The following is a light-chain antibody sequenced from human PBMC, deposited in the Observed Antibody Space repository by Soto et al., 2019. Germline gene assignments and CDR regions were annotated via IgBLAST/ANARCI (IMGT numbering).Light chain of an antibody. Sequence: DIQMTQSPSSVSASVGDRVTITCRASQGISSWLAWYQQKPGKAPKLLIYAASSLHSGVPSRFSGSASGANFTLTMSSLQTEDFTTYTCQQAPSLTRTFGQGTKVEIK. CDR3: QQAPSLTRT. J-gene: IGKJ1*01. CDR1: QGISSW. V-gene: IGKV1-12*01. CDR2: AAS.